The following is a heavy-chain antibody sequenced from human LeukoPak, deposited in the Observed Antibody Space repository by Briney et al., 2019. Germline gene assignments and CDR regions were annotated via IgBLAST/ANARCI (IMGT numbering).Heavy chain of an antibody. V-gene: IGHV1-2*02. CDR3: ARAKVEMATIPHY. Sequence: ASVKVSCKASGYTFTSYAIHWVRQAPGQGLEWMGWITPSGGTDYPQKFQGRVAITWDTSITTAYMDLSRLTSDDTAVYYCARAKVEMATIPHYWGQGTLVTVSS. CDR1: GYTFTSYA. CDR2: ITPSGGT. D-gene: IGHD5-24*01. J-gene: IGHJ4*02.